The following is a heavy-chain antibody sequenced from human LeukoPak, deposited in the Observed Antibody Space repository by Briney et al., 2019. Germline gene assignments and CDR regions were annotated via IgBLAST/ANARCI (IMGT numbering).Heavy chain of an antibody. CDR1: GGSISSSSYY. D-gene: IGHD3-10*01. J-gene: IGHJ3*02. CDR3: ARVRGVIIFGWIDAFDI. V-gene: IGHV4-61*05. CDR2: IYYSGST. Sequence: PSETLSLTCTVSGGSISSSSYYWGWIRQPPGKGLEWIGYIYYSGSTNYNPSLKSRVTISVDTSKNQFSLKLSSVTAADTAVYYCARVRGVIIFGWIDAFDIWGQGTMVTVSS.